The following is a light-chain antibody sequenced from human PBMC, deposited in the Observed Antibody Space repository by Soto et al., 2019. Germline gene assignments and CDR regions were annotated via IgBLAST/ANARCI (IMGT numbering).Light chain of an antibody. CDR2: DVT. Sequence: QSVLTQPASVSGSPGQSIAISCTGTSSDVGGYKYVSWYQQHPGKAPKLMIYDVTNRPSGVSDRFSGSKSGNTASLTISGLQAEDEADYYCSSYTSSMTNVFGSGTKVTVL. V-gene: IGLV2-14*01. CDR1: SSDVGGYKY. CDR3: SSYTSSMTNV. J-gene: IGLJ1*01.